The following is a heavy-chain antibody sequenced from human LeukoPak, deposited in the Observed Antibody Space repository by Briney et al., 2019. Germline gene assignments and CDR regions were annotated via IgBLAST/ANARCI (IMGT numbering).Heavy chain of an antibody. CDR1: GFSLKTYN. V-gene: IGHV3-21*04. J-gene: IGHJ4*02. Sequence: PGGSLRLSCAASGFSLKTYNMNWVRQAPGKGLEWVSSMTSSRYIYYADSVKGRFTISRDDANNLVFLQMHSLRAEDTAVYYCARNENSGWGYFDYWGQGTLVTVSS. D-gene: IGHD5-12*01. CDR2: MTSSRYI. CDR3: ARNENSGWGYFDY.